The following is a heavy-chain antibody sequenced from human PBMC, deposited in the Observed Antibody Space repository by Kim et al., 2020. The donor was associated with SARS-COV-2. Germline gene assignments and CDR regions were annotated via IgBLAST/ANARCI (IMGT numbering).Heavy chain of an antibody. CDR2: IYYTGST. CDR3: ARDDKYALSY. V-gene: IGHV4-59*13. CDR1: GGSISGYY. Sequence: SETLSLTCTVSGGSISGYYWSWIRQPPGKGLEWIAYIYYTGSTTYNPSLKSRVTISVDTSKNQFSLKLSSVTAADTAVYYCARDDKYALSYRGQGTLVTV. D-gene: IGHD2-2*01. J-gene: IGHJ4*02.